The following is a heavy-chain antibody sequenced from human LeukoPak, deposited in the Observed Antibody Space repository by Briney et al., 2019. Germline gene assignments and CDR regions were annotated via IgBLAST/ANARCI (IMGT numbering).Heavy chain of an antibody. CDR3: ARPLFCAFDNCGYWLDP. J-gene: IGHJ5*02. Sequence: ASVKVSCKTSGYTFTKYLIHWVRQAPGQGLEWVGTINPNGDATNYAPRLQGRLTLTQDTSTSTVYMELRGLTPDNTAVYYCARPLFCAFDNCGYWLDPWGPGTLVTVSS. D-gene: IGHD1-20*01. CDR1: GYTFTKYL. V-gene: IGHV1-46*01. CDR2: INPNGDAT.